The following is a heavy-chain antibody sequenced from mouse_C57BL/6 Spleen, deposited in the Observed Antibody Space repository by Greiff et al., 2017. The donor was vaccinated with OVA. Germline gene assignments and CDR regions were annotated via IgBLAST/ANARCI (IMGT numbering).Heavy chain of an antibody. Sequence: QVQLKESGAELARPGASVKLSCKASGYTFTSYGISWVKQRTGQGLEWIGEIYPRSGNTYYNEKFKGKATLTADKSSSTAYMELRSLTSEDSAVYFCARKGDTAARSDCWGAMDYWGQGTSVTVSS. CDR2: IYPRSGNT. CDR3: ARKGDTAARSDCWGAMDY. D-gene: IGHD4-1*01. V-gene: IGHV1-81*01. J-gene: IGHJ4*01. CDR1: GYTFTSYG.